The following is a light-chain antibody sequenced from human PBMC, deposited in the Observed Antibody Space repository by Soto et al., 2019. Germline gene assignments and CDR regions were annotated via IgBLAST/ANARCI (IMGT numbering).Light chain of an antibody. CDR1: SSNIGSNF. V-gene: IGLV1-47*01. J-gene: IGLJ1*01. Sequence: QSVLTQPPSASGTPGQRVTISCSGSSSNIGSNFVYWYQQLPGTAPKLLIYRNNQRPSGVPDRFSGSKSGTSASLAISGLRSEDEPDYYCAAWDDSLSAHVFGTGTKVTVL. CDR2: RNN. CDR3: AAWDDSLSAHV.